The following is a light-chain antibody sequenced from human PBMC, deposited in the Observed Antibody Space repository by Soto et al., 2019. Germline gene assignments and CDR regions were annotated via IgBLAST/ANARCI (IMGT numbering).Light chain of an antibody. CDR3: QEYGSSPQT. V-gene: IGKV3-20*01. CDR1: QSVRSSY. Sequence: EIVLTQSPGTLSLSPGERATLSCRASQSVRSSYLAWYQQKPGQAPRLLIYGASSRATGIPDRFSGSGSGTDLTLTISRLEPEDFAVYYCQEYGSSPQTFGKGTKGEIK. J-gene: IGKJ1*01. CDR2: GAS.